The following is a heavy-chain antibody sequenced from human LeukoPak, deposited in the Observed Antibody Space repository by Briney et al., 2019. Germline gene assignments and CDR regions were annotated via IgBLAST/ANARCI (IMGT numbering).Heavy chain of an antibody. CDR2: IYSDGGT. Sequence: GGSLRLSCAASGFTVSRNYMSWVRQAPGKGLEWVSEIYSDGGTYYAASVKGRFSISRDNSKNTVYLQMSSLRAEDTAIYYCARELREHGVFDIWGQGTMVTVSS. CDR3: ARELREHGVFDI. J-gene: IGHJ3*02. V-gene: IGHV3-53*01. D-gene: IGHD1-26*01. CDR1: GFTVSRNY.